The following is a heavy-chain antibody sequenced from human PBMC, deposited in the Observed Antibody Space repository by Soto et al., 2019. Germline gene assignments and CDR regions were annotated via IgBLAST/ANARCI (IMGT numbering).Heavy chain of an antibody. CDR3: AREGPYYYASRMDV. J-gene: IGHJ6*02. CDR1: GIPVSSNY. D-gene: IGHD3-10*01. Sequence: EVQLVESGGGLVQPGGSLRLSCVASGIPVSSNYMTWVRQAPGKGLEWVSVLHSGGDTYYANSVKGRFTISRHDSTNTLYLQMNSLTPEDTAVYYCAREGPYYYASRMDVWGQGTTVTVPS. V-gene: IGHV3-53*04. CDR2: LHSGGDT.